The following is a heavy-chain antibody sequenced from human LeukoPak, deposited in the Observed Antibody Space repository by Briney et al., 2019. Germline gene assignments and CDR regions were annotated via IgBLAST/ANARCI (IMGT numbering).Heavy chain of an antibody. CDR1: GFTFSSYW. V-gene: IGHV3-74*01. CDR2: IKSDGSDP. CDR3: AKDRDPMPSRGKDV. Sequence: PGGSLRLSCAASGFTFSSYWMHWVRQGPGKGLVWVSRIKSDGSDPSYADSVKGRFIISRDNAKSTLYLQMNSLRAEDTAVYYCAKDRDPMPSRGKDVWGQGPTVAVSS. J-gene: IGHJ6*02. D-gene: IGHD2-2*01.